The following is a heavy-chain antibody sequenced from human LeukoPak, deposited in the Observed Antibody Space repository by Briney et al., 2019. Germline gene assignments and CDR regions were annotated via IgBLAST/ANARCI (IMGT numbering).Heavy chain of an antibody. CDR2: IYHSGST. Sequence: PSETLSLTCTVSGYSISSGYYWGWIRQPPGKGLEWIGSIYHSGSTYYNPSLKSRVTISVDTSKNQFSLKLSSVTAADTAVYYCARDHRVGATIDYWGQGTLVTVSS. J-gene: IGHJ4*02. V-gene: IGHV4-38-2*02. CDR3: ARDHRVGATIDY. D-gene: IGHD1-26*01. CDR1: GYSISSGYY.